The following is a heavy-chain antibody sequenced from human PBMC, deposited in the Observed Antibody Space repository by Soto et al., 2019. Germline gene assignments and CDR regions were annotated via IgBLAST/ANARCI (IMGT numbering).Heavy chain of an antibody. Sequence: AGSLRLSCAASGFTVSSSWMHWVRKAPGKGLVWVSRINSDGSSTSYADSVKGRFTISRDNAKNTLYLQMNSLRAEDTAVYYCARVYCSGGSCYRLDNWGEGTLVTVSS. J-gene: IGHJ4*02. D-gene: IGHD2-15*01. V-gene: IGHV3-74*01. CDR3: ARVYCSGGSCYRLDN. CDR2: INSDGSST. CDR1: GFTVSSSW.